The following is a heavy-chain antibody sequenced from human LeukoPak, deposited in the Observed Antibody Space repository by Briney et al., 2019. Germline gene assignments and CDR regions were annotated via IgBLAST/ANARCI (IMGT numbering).Heavy chain of an antibody. V-gene: IGHV3-23*01. CDR1: GFTFSSYA. Sequence: GGSLRLSCAASGFTFSSYAMSWVRQAPGKGLEWVSAISGSGGSTYYADSVKGRFTISRDNSKNTLYMQLNSLRVEDTAVYYCAKGGAYSTFEFWGQGTLVTVSS. D-gene: IGHD1-26*01. CDR3: AKGGAYSTFEF. CDR2: ISGSGGST. J-gene: IGHJ4*02.